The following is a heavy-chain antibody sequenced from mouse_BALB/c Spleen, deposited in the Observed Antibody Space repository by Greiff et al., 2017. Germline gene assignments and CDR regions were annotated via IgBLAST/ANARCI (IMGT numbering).Heavy chain of an antibody. J-gene: IGHJ4*01. Sequence: EVQGVESGGGLVKPGGSLKLSCAASGFTFSDYYMYWVRQTPEKRLEWVATISDGGSYTYYPDSVKGRFTISRDNAKNNLYLQMSSLKSEDTAMYYCARDRIPYGNYLHYYAMDYWGQGTSVTVSS. V-gene: IGHV5-4*02. CDR1: GFTFSDYY. CDR2: ISDGGSYT. D-gene: IGHD2-1*01. CDR3: ARDRIPYGNYLHYYAMDY.